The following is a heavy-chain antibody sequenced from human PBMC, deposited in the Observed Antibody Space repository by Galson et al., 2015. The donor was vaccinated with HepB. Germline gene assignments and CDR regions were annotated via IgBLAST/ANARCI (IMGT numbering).Heavy chain of an antibody. CDR3: ALIGGFEYYDILTGYESVDY. D-gene: IGHD3-9*01. V-gene: IGHV3-21*01. CDR2: ISSSSSYI. CDR1: GFTFSSYS. J-gene: IGHJ4*02. Sequence: SLRLSCAASGFTFSSYSMNWVRQAPGKGLEWVSSISSSSSYIYYADSVKGRFTISRDNAKNSLYLQMNSLRAEDTAVYYCALIGGFEYYDILTGYESVDYWGQGTLVTVSS.